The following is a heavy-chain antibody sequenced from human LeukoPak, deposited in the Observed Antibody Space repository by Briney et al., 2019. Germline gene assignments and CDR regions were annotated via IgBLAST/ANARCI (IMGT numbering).Heavy chain of an antibody. Sequence: SETLSLTCTVSGGSISSYYWSWIRQPAGKELQWIGRVYTSGSTNYNPSLKSRVTMSVDTSKNQFSLKLSSVTAADTAVYYCAASSSSSGYFDYWGQGTLVTVSS. CDR2: VYTSGST. V-gene: IGHV4-4*07. D-gene: IGHD6-6*01. CDR1: GGSISSYY. J-gene: IGHJ4*02. CDR3: AASSSSSGYFDY.